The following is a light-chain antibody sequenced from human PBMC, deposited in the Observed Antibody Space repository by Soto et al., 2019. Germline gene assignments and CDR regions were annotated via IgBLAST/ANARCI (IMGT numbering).Light chain of an antibody. CDR2: AAS. V-gene: IGKV1-27*01. CDR3: QKYNSAPWT. J-gene: IGKJ1*01. CDR1: QAISNY. Sequence: DIQMTQSPSSLSASVGDRVTITCRASQAISNYLAWYQQKPGEVPNLLIYAASTLQSGVPSRFSGSGYGTDFTLTINSLKPEAVATYYCQKYNSAPWTFGQGTKVEIK.